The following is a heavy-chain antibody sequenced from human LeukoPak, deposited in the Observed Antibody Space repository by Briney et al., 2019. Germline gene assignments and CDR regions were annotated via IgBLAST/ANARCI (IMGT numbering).Heavy chain of an antibody. D-gene: IGHD2-15*01. V-gene: IGHV4-61*01. Sequence: PSETLSLTCTVSGDSVSSGSYYWSWIRQPPGKGLEWIGYIYYSGSTNYNPSLKSRVTMSVDTSKNQFSLKLSSVTAADTALYYCARADCSGGSCYAFDIWGQGTMVTVSS. CDR2: IYYSGST. CDR3: ARADCSGGSCYAFDI. CDR1: GDSVSSGSYY. J-gene: IGHJ3*02.